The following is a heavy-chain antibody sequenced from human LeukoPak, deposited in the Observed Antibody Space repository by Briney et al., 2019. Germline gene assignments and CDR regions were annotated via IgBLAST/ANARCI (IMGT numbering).Heavy chain of an antibody. CDR2: IKEDGSEQ. V-gene: IGHV3-7*01. D-gene: IGHD2-21*02. J-gene: IGHJ6*03. CDR1: GFTFTYYW. CDR3: AKSDSYYYYYYMDV. Sequence: PGGSLRLSCAASGFTFTYYWMSWVRQAPGKGLEWVANIKEDGSEQYYVDSVKGRFAISRDNAKNSLYLQMNSLRAEDTAVYYCAKSDSYYYYYYMDVWGKGTTVTVSS.